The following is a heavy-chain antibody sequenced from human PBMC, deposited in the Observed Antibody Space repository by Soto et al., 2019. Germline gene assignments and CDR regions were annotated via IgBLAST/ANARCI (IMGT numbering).Heavy chain of an antibody. Sequence: GESLKISCAAFGFTFSSYSMSWVRQAPGKGLEWVSGFRTGGDDGTTYYADSVKGRFAISRDNSKNTLFLQMNSLRVEDTAIYYCAKKVNSGPGSQYFDYWGQGTLVTVSS. D-gene: IGHD3-10*01. J-gene: IGHJ4*02. V-gene: IGHV3-23*01. CDR2: FRTGGDDGTT. CDR3: AKKVNSGPGSQYFDY. CDR1: GFTFSSYS.